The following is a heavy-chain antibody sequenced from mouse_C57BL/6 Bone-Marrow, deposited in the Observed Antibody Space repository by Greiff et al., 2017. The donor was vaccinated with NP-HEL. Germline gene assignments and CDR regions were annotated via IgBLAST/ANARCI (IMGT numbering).Heavy chain of an antibody. Sequence: EVKLQESGAELVRPGASVKLSCTASGFNIKDDYMHWVKQRPEQGLEWIGWIDPENGDTEYASKFPGKATITADTSSNTAYLQLSSLTSEDTAVYYCTTTRQLRLLGAMDYWGQGTSVTVSS. CDR1: GFNIKDDY. CDR2: IDPENGDT. D-gene: IGHD3-2*02. J-gene: IGHJ4*01. CDR3: TTTRQLRLLGAMDY. V-gene: IGHV14-4*01.